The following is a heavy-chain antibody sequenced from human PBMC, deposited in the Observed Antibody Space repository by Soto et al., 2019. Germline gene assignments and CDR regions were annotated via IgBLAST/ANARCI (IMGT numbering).Heavy chain of an antibody. CDR2: IYYSGST. V-gene: IGHV4-59*12. D-gene: IGHD6-13*01. CDR1: GGSISSYY. CDR3: ARVFSDSSSFFDP. Sequence: SETLSLTCTVSGGSISSYYWSWIRQPPGKGLEWIGYIYYSGSTNYNPSLKSRVTISVDTSKNQFSLKVSSVTGADTPVYYCARVFSDSSSFFDPWGQGTLVTVSS. J-gene: IGHJ5*02.